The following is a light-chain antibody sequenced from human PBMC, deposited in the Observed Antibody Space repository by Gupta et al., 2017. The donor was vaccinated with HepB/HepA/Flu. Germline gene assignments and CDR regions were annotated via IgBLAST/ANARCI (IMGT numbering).Light chain of an antibody. CDR2: DVS. J-gene: IGLJ2*01. CDR3: SSYTSSSTVV. Sequence: QSALTQPASVSGSPGQSITISCTGTSSDVGGYNYVSWYQQHPGKAPKLMIYDVSNRPSGVSNLFSGSKSGDTASLTISGLQAEDEADYHCSSYTSSSTVVFGGGTKLTVL. V-gene: IGLV2-14*03. CDR1: SSDVGGYNY.